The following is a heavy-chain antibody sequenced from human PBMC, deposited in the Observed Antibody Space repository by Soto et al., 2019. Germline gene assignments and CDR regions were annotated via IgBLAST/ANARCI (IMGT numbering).Heavy chain of an antibody. D-gene: IGHD3-9*01. J-gene: IGHJ4*02. CDR1: GASLARGGFY. Sequence: QVQLQESGPGVVKPSQTLSLTCAVSGASLARGGFYWIWIRQYPGKGLEWIGDIYYSGSTRYNPSLKVRIPIAVDTAKNQFSLELSSVTAADTALYYSATYYGILTGPRGPMNYWGKGILVTVSS. V-gene: IGHV4-31*11. CDR2: IYYSGST. CDR3: ATYYGILTGPRGPMNY.